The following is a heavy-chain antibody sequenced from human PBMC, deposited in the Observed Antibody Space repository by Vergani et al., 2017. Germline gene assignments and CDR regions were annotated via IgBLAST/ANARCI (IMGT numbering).Heavy chain of an antibody. J-gene: IGHJ3*02. D-gene: IGHD5-24*01. CDR3: ARDHRDYNNYPGTFDI. CDR1: GFTFRIYG. Sequence: QVQLVESGGGVVQPGGSLRLSCIASGFTFRIYGMHWVRQAPGKGLEWVAFIRYDGTKRFYGDSVKGRFTISRDNSQTTVFLQMNSLRADDSAVYYCARDHRDYNNYPGTFDIWGQGSMVTVSS. CDR2: IRYDGTKR. V-gene: IGHV3-30*02.